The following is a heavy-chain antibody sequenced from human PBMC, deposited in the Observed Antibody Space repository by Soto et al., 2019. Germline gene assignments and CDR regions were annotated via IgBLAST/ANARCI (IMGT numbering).Heavy chain of an antibody. D-gene: IGHD4-4*01. Sequence: QLQLQESGPGLVKPSETLSLTCTVSGGSISSSSYYWGWIRQPPGKGLEWIGSIYYSGSTYYNPSLESRVTISVDTSKNQFSLKLSSVTAADTAVYYCARHPTVTTGHYYYYYGMDVWGQGTTVTVSS. J-gene: IGHJ6*02. CDR2: IYYSGST. CDR1: GGSISSSSYY. CDR3: ARHPTVTTGHYYYYYGMDV. V-gene: IGHV4-39*01.